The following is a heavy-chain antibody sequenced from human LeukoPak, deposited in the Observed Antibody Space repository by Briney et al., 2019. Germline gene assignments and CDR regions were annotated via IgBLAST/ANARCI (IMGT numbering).Heavy chain of an antibody. D-gene: IGHD2-2*02. CDR3: ARVGDIVVIPAAISDAFDI. CDR2: IWYDGSNK. J-gene: IGHJ3*02. V-gene: IGHV3-33*01. Sequence: GGSLRLSCAAFGFTFSSYGMHWVRQAPGKGLEWVAVIWYDGSNKYYADSVKGRFTSSRDNSKNTLYLQMNSLRAEETAVYYCARVGDIVVIPAAISDAFDIWGQGTMVTVSS. CDR1: GFTFSSYG.